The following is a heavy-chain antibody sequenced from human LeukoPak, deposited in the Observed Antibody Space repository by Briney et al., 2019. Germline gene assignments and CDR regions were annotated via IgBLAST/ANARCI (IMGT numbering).Heavy chain of an antibody. Sequence: GGSLRLSCATSGFIFSRYWMSWVRQAPGKGLEWVANINQDESERNYVDSVKGRFTISRDNAKNSLDLQMNSLRAEDTAVYYCAKDPQLRFLEWLLDYFDYWGQGTLVTVSS. V-gene: IGHV3-7*01. CDR1: GFIFSRYW. CDR2: INQDESER. CDR3: AKDPQLRFLEWLLDYFDY. D-gene: IGHD3-3*01. J-gene: IGHJ4*02.